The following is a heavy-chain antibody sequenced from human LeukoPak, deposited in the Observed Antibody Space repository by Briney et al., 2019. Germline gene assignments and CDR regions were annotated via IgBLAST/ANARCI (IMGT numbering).Heavy chain of an antibody. CDR1: GFTFGDYA. Sequence: QTGGSLRLSCAASGFTFGDYAMLWVRQAPGKGLEWVSGISWNSETKAYADSVNGRFTVSRDNAKNSLYLQMDSLKTEDTALYYCVKDFGGGYQYYGLDVWGQGTTVTVSS. CDR3: VKDFGGGYQYYGLDV. J-gene: IGHJ6*02. D-gene: IGHD3-3*01. CDR2: ISWNSETK. V-gene: IGHV3-9*01.